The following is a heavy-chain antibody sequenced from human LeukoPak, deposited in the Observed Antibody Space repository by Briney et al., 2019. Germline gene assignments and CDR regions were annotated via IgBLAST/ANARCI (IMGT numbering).Heavy chain of an antibody. Sequence: GESLKISCQGSGYSFTTYWIGWVRQMPGKGLEWMGIIYPGDSDSRYSPSFESQVTISADKSISTAYLQWSSLKASDTAMYYCARRSNIAARLLDYWGQGTLVTVSS. D-gene: IGHD6-6*01. J-gene: IGHJ4*02. CDR2: IYPGDSDS. CDR1: GYSFTTYW. CDR3: ARRSNIAARLLDY. V-gene: IGHV5-51*01.